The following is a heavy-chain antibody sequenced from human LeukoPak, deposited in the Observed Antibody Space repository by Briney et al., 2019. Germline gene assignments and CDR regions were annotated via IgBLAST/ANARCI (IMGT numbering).Heavy chain of an antibody. D-gene: IGHD2-2*01. Sequence: ASVKVSCKASGYTFTSYDINWVRQATGQGLEWMGWMNPNSGHTGYAQKFQGRVTITRNTSISTAYMELSSLRSEDTAVYYCATAGIVVVPAADSYYFDYWGQGTLVTVSS. CDR3: ATAGIVVVPAADSYYFDY. V-gene: IGHV1-8*03. J-gene: IGHJ4*02. CDR1: GYTFTSYD. CDR2: MNPNSGHT.